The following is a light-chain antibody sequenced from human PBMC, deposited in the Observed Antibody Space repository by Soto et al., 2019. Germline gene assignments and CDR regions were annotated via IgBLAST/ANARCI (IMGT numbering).Light chain of an antibody. CDR1: QRVSSCF. Sequence: EIGVTQSPCTLSFSPGDRATLSCRASQRVSSCFLAWYQQKPDQPPRLLIYAASSWATGIPDRFSGSGSGTDFTLSISRLEPEDFAVYSCHQYCNSPQTFGQGTKLEIK. CDR2: AAS. V-gene: IGKV3-20*01. J-gene: IGKJ2*01. CDR3: HQYCNSPQT.